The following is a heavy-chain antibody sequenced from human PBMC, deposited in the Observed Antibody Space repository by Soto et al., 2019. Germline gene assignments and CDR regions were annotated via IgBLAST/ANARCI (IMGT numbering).Heavy chain of an antibody. Sequence: QLPLVESGGGVVQPGRSLRLSCAASASTFSNYIMHWVRQAPGKGLEWVAFISYDGSNSNYADFVEGRFPISRDNPKIRLYLQLSSLRPDDTAVYYCAGGDNYYALGVWGQGTTVTVSS. CDR3: AGGDNYYALGV. V-gene: IGHV3-30*04. D-gene: IGHD2-15*01. J-gene: IGHJ6*02. CDR1: ASTFSNYI. CDR2: ISYDGSNS.